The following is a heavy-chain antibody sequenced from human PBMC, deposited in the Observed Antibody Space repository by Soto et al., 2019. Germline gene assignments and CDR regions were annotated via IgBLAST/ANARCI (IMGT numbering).Heavy chain of an antibody. D-gene: IGHD3-16*01. Sequence: SETLSLTCTVSGGSISSYYWSWIRQPPGKGLEWIGYIYYSGSTNYNPSLKSRVTISVDTSKNQFSLKLSSVTAADTAVYYCARVGGITWFDPWGQGTLVTVSS. CDR2: IYYSGST. J-gene: IGHJ5*02. CDR3: ARVGGITWFDP. CDR1: GGSISSYY. V-gene: IGHV4-59*12.